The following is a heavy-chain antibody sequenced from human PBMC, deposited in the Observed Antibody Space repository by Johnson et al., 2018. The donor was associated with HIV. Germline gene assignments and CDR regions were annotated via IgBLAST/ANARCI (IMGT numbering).Heavy chain of an antibody. D-gene: IGHD4-17*01. V-gene: IGHV3-20*04. J-gene: IGHJ3*02. Sequence: VQLVESGGGVIRPGGSLRLSCAASGFTFDDYGMSWVRQAPGKGLEWVAGINWNGGRTGYADSVKGRVTISRDNAKNSLYLQMNSLRVEDTAVYYCARVLGDYAYHIWGQGTMVTVSS. CDR1: GFTFDDYG. CDR2: INWNGGRT. CDR3: ARVLGDYAYHI.